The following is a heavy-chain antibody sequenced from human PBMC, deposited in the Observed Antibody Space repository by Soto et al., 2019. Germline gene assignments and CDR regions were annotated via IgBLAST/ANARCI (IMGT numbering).Heavy chain of an antibody. V-gene: IGHV3-23*01. CDR3: AKGYSSAWYTPDV. Sequence: EVQLLESGGGLKQPGGSLRLSCAASGFTFSDYAMSWVRQAPGKGLEWVSGISDSGGSTYYADSMKGRFTISRENSKNTLYLQMNSLRAEDTAMYYCAKGYSSAWYTPDVWGQGTTVTVSS. CDR2: ISDSGGST. CDR1: GFTFSDYA. D-gene: IGHD6-13*01. J-gene: IGHJ6*02.